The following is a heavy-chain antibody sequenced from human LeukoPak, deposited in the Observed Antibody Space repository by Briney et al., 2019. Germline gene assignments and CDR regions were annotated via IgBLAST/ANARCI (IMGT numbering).Heavy chain of an antibody. CDR2: ISDSGGTT. CDR1: GFTFSNLA. Sequence: PGGSLRLSCVASGFTFSNLAMGWVRQAPGKGLEWVSVISDSGGTTYYADSVKGRFTISRDNSRNTLYLQMNSLRVEDTAVYYCAEDARRSSGWYFFDHWGQGTLVTVSS. V-gene: IGHV3-23*01. D-gene: IGHD6-19*01. CDR3: AEDARRSSGWYFFDH. J-gene: IGHJ4*02.